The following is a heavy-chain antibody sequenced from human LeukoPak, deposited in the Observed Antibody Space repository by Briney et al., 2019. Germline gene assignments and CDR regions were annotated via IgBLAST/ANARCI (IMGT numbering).Heavy chain of an antibody. CDR3: AELGITMIGGV. Sequence: SGGSLRLSCAASEFTFSSYTMNWVRQAPGKGLEWVSSISSSSYYIYYADSVKGRFTISRDNAKNSLYLQMNSLRAEDTAVYYCAELGITMIGGVWGKGTTVTISS. J-gene: IGHJ6*04. CDR2: ISSSSYYI. D-gene: IGHD3-10*02. V-gene: IGHV3-21*01. CDR1: EFTFSSYT.